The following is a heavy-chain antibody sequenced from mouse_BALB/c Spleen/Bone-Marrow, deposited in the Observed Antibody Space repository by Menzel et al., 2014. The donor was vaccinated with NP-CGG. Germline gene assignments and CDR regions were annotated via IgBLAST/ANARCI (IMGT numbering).Heavy chain of an antibody. CDR2: IYPFSGSS. Sequence: LQQSGSELVRPGTSVKLSCKASGYTFTSYWMHWVKQRPGQGLEWIGNIYPFSGSSNYDEKFKSKATLTVDTSSSTAYMQLSSLTSEDSAVYYCIRSPITTVVAETMDCWGQGTSVTVSS. D-gene: IGHD1-1*01. V-gene: IGHV1S22*01. J-gene: IGHJ4*01. CDR1: GYTFTSYW. CDR3: IRSPITTVVAETMDC.